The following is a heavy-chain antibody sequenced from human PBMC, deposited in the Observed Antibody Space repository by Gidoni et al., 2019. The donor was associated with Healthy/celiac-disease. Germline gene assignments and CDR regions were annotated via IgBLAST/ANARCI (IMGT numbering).Heavy chain of an antibody. J-gene: IGHJ6*03. CDR3: ARYGADVFQSYYYYYYMDV. V-gene: IGHV4-34*01. CDR2: INHSGST. D-gene: IGHD3-10*01. CDR1: GGSFSGYY. Sequence: QVQLQQWGAGLLKPSETLSLTCAVYGGSFSGYYWSWIRQPPGKGLEWIGEINHSGSTNYNPSLKSRVTISVDTSKNQFSLKLSSVTAADTAVYYCARYGADVFQSYYYYYYMDVWGKGTTVTVSS.